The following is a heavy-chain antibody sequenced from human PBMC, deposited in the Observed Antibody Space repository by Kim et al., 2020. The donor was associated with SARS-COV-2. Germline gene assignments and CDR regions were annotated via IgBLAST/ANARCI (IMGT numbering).Heavy chain of an antibody. CDR3: ATGRDPYSSSWYL. V-gene: IGHV4-34*01. D-gene: IGHD6-13*01. CDR2: INHSGRT. Sequence: SETLSLTCAAYGGSFSGYYWRWIRQPPGKGLEWISEINHSGRTTYNPSLKSRLLTSLDTTNNHISLQLSSVTAADAAVYYCATGRDPYSSSWYL. J-gene: IGHJ2*01. CDR1: GGSFSGYY.